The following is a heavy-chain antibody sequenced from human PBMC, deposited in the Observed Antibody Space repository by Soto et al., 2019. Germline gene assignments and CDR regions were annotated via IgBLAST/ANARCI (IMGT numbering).Heavy chain of an antibody. D-gene: IGHD3-10*02. CDR1: GGSISSGGYY. V-gene: IGHV4-31*03. CDR3: SRVLFAQLGIVY. Sequence: SETLSLTCTVSGGSISSGGYYWSWIRQHPGKGLEWIGYIYYSGSTYYNPSLKSRVTISVDTSKNQFSLKLSSVTAADTAVYFCSRVLFAQLGIVYRGPGTRVTLS. J-gene: IGHJ4*02. CDR2: IYYSGST.